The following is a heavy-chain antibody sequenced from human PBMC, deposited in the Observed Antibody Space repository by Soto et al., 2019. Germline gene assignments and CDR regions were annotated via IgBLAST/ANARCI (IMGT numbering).Heavy chain of an antibody. CDR3: ARGPGPFSGNNFAY. CDR2: INHSGST. J-gene: IGHJ4*02. D-gene: IGHD5-18*01. CDR1: GGSFSGYY. V-gene: IGHV4-34*01. Sequence: PPETLSLTCAVYGGSFSGYYWTWIRQPPGTGLEWIGEINHSGSTNYNPSLKSRVTISVDTSKNQFSLKLSSVTAADTAVYYCARGPGPFSGNNFAYWGQGTLVTVSS.